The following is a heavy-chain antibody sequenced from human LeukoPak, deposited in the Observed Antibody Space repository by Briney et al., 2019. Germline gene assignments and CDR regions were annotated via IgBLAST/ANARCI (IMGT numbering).Heavy chain of an antibody. Sequence: ASVKVSCKASGYTFTVYYMHWVRQAHGQGHEWMGWINPNSGGTNYAQKFQGRVTMTRDTSISTAYMELSRLRSDDTAVYYCATGYSPLYYFDYWGQGTLVTVSS. CDR2: INPNSGGT. CDR3: ATGYSPLYYFDY. D-gene: IGHD6-13*01. CDR1: GYTFTVYY. V-gene: IGHV1-2*02. J-gene: IGHJ4*02.